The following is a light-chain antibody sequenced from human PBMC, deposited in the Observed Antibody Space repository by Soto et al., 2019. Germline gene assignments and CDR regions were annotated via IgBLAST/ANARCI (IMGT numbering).Light chain of an antibody. CDR2: GAS. J-gene: IGKJ1*01. V-gene: IGKV3-15*01. Sequence: EIVMTQSPATLSVSPGERATLSCRASQSVSSNLAWYQQTPGQAPRLLIYGASTRATGIPARFSGRGSGTEFSLTISNLHSAYFAVYYCQQDRTFGQGTKVEI. CDR1: QSVSSN. CDR3: QQDRT.